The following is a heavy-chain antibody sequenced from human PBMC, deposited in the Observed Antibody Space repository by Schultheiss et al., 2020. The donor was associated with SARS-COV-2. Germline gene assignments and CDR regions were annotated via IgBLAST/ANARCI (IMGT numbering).Heavy chain of an antibody. CDR1: GGSFSGYY. J-gene: IGHJ6*02. Sequence: SETLSLTCAVYGGSFSGYYWSWIRQPPGKGLEYIGYVFYSGSTNYNPSLKSRATLSLDTSNNQFSLRLRSVTAADTAVYYCARVPYYYYGMDVWGQGTTVTVSS. CDR2: VFYSGST. CDR3: ARVPYYYYGMDV. V-gene: IGHV4-59*08.